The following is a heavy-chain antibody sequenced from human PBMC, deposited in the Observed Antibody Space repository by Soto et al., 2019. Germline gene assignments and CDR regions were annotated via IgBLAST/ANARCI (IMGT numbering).Heavy chain of an antibody. V-gene: IGHV1-69*13. CDR2: IIPIFGTA. D-gene: IGHD3-9*01. CDR1: GCTCSSYA. J-gene: IGHJ5*02. CDR3: ARAPDILTGTGWFDP. Sequence: SVKVSCKASGCTCSSYAISWVRQAPGQGLEWMGGIIPIFGTANYAQKFQGRVTITADESTSTAYMELSSLRSEDTAVYYCARAPDILTGTGWFDPWGQGILVTVFS.